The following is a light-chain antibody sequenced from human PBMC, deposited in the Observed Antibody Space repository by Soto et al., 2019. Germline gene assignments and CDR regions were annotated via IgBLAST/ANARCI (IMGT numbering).Light chain of an antibody. CDR2: EVN. CDR1: SSDVGGYNY. J-gene: IGLJ1*01. V-gene: IGLV2-11*01. CDR3: SSYAVTNIFV. Sequence: QSVLTQPRSVSGSPGQSVTISCTGTSSDVGGYNYVSWYQQHPGRAPKVLIYEVNKRPSGVPDRFSGSKSGSTASLTVSGLQAEDEAEYYCSSYAVTNIFVFGTGTKVTGL.